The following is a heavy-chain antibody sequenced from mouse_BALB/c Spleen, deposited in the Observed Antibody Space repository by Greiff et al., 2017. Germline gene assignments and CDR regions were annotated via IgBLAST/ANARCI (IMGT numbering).Heavy chain of an antibody. CDR3: ARAYGKPHYYAMDY. CDR1: GFTFSDYY. V-gene: IGHV5-4*02. J-gene: IGHJ4*01. CDR2: ISDGGSYT. Sequence: DVHLVESGGGLVKPGGSLKLSCAASGFTFSDYYMYWVRQTPEKRLEWVATISDGGSYTYYPDSVKGRFTISRDNAKNNLYLQMSSLKSEDTAMYYCARAYGKPHYYAMDYWGQGTSVTVSS. D-gene: IGHD2-1*01.